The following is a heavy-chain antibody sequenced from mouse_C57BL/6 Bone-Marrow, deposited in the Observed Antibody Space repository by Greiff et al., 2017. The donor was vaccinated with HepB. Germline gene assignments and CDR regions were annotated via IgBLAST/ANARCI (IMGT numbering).Heavy chain of an antibody. CDR3: TRDGDYYGSSSGWFAY. CDR2: ISSGGDYI. V-gene: IGHV5-9-1*02. J-gene: IGHJ3*01. CDR1: GFTFSSYS. Sequence: EVQGVESGEGLVKPGGSLKLSCAASGFTFSSYSMSWVRQTPEKRLEWVAYISSGGDYIYYADTVKGRFTISRDNARNTLYLQMSSLKSEDTAMYYCTRDGDYYGSSSGWFAYWGQGTLVTVSA. D-gene: IGHD1-1*01.